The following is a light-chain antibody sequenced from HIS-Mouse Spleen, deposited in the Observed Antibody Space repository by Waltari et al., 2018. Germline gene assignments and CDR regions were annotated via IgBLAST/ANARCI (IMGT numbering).Light chain of an antibody. CDR1: SSDVGSYNL. CDR2: EGS. Sequence: QSALTQPASVSGSPGQSITISCTGTSSDVGSYNLVSWYQQHPGKAPKLMIYEGSKRPSGVSNRLSGSKSGNTASLTISGLQAEDEADYYCCSYAGSSTEVFGGGTKLTVL. V-gene: IGLV2-23*01. J-gene: IGLJ3*02. CDR3: CSYAGSSTEV.